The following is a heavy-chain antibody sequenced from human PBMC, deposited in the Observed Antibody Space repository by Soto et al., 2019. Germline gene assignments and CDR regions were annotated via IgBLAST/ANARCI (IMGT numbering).Heavy chain of an antibody. CDR3: ASTLNPYYYGMDA. CDR1: GFTVSSNY. CDR2: IYSGGST. J-gene: IGHJ6*02. Sequence: PGGSLRLSCAASGFTVSSNYMSWVRQAPGKGLEWVSVIYSGGSTYYADSVKGRFTISRDNSKNTLYLQMNSLRAEDTAVYYCASTLNPYYYGMDAWGQGTTVTVSS. V-gene: IGHV3-53*01.